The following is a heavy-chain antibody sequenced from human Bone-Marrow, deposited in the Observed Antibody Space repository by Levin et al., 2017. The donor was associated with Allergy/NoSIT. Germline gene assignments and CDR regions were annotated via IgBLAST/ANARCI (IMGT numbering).Heavy chain of an antibody. D-gene: IGHD3-22*01. J-gene: IGHJ3*02. CDR1: GYSFTGFY. CDR2: ISPNSGGT. Sequence: ASVKVSCKASGYSFTGFYLHWIRQAPRQGLEWMGWISPNSGGTNYAQKFQDRVTMSRDTSISTAYMELSRLRSDDTAVYYCSRRPHYYDSSGYYGSHAFDIWGQGTMVTVSS. V-gene: IGHV1-2*02. CDR3: SRRPHYYDSSGYYGSHAFDI.